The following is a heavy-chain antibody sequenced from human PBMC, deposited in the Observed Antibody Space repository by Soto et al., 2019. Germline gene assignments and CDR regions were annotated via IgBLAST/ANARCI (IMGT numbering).Heavy chain of an antibody. J-gene: IGHJ4*02. CDR1: ALTFDDYD. CDR3: AKSFWAYKLAGDY. D-gene: IGHD6-6*01. Sequence: GGSLIISFAASALTFDDYDMHWFLQHPGKGLEWVSGIRWNSGSICYADSVKGRFTISRDNAKNSLYLQMNSLRGEDTALYYCAKSFWAYKLAGDYWGQGTLVTVSS. V-gene: IGHV3-9*01. CDR2: IRWNSGSI.